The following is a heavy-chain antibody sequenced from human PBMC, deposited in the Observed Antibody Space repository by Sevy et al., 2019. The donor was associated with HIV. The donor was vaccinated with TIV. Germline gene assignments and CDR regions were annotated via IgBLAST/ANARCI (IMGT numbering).Heavy chain of an antibody. J-gene: IGHJ6*02. CDR3: ARVYCSRTSCYAYYYYGMDV. V-gene: IGHV3-11*04. CDR1: GFTFSDYY. D-gene: IGHD2-2*01. CDR2: ISSSGSTI. Sequence: WGYLRLSCAASGFTFSDYYMSWIRQAPGKGLERVSYISSSGSTIYYADSVKGRFTISRCNAKNSLYLQMNSLRAEDTAVSYCARVYCSRTSCYAYYYYGMDVWGQGTTVGVSS.